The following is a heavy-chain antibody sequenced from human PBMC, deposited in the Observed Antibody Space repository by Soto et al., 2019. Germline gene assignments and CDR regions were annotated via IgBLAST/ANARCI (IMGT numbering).Heavy chain of an antibody. V-gene: IGHV4-4*02. D-gene: IGHD3-10*01. CDR3: ARGWDYGSAPVFYP. CDR1: GGFISTSDW. J-gene: IGHJ5*02. Sequence: SETLSLTCTVSGGFISTSDWWNWVRQPLGKGLEWIGEISHSGSTHYNPSLKSRLTISIDKSKNQLSLRLTSVTAADTAVYFCARGWDYGSAPVFYPCGQGSLVTGSA. CDR2: ISHSGST.